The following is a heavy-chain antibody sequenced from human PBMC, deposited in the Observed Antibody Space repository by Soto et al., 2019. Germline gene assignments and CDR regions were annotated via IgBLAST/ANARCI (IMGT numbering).Heavy chain of an antibody. D-gene: IGHD1-26*01. CDR3: ARDPSGSQYANWFDP. J-gene: IGHJ5*02. Sequence: GGSLRLSCAASGFTFSSCSMNWVRQAPGKGLEWVSSISSSSSYIYYADSVKGRFTISRDNAKNSLYLQMNSLRAEDTAVYYCARDPSGSQYANWFDPWGQGTLVTVSS. CDR2: ISSSSSYI. CDR1: GFTFSSCS. V-gene: IGHV3-21*01.